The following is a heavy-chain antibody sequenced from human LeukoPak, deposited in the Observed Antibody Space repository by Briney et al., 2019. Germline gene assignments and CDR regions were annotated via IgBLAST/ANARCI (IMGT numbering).Heavy chain of an antibody. CDR2: INAGNGNT. CDR1: GYTFTSYA. Sequence: ASVTVSCKASGYTFTSYAMHWVRQAPGQRLEWMGWINAGNGNTKYSQKFQGRVTITRDTSASTAYMELSSLRSEDTAVYYCARAPMTTVTLFDYWGQGTLVTV. D-gene: IGHD4-17*01. J-gene: IGHJ4*02. CDR3: ARAPMTTVTLFDY. V-gene: IGHV1-3*01.